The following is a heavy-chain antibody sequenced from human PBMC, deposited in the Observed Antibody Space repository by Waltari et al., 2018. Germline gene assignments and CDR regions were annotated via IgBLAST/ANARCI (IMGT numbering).Heavy chain of an antibody. D-gene: IGHD3-22*01. CDR3: ARDFLYYYDSSGYHRGAFDI. CDR2: MITIFGTA. Sequence: QVQLVQSGAEVKKPGSSVKVSCKASGGTFSSYAISWVRQAPGQGLEWMGVMITIFGTANYAQKFQGRVTITADKSTSTAYMELSSLRSEDTAVYYCARDFLYYYDSSGYHRGAFDIWGQGTTVTVSS. CDR1: GGTFSSYA. V-gene: IGHV1-69*14. J-gene: IGHJ3*02.